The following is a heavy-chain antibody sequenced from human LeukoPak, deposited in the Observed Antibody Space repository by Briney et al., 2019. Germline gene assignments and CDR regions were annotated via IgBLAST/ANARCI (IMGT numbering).Heavy chain of an antibody. CDR2: INHSGST. D-gene: IGHD6-6*01. Sequence: SETLSLTCAVYGGSFSGYYWSWIRQPPGKGLEWIGEINHSGSTNYNPSLKSRVTISVDTSKNQFSLKLSSVTAADTAVYYCARGVAARAFDYCGQGTLVTVSS. J-gene: IGHJ4*02. V-gene: IGHV4-34*01. CDR1: GGSFSGYY. CDR3: ARGVAARAFDY.